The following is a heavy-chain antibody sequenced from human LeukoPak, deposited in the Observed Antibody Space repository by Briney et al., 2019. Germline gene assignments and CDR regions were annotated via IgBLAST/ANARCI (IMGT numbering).Heavy chain of an antibody. D-gene: IGHD6-19*01. CDR1: GFSFSSYV. CDR2: IRYDGNIK. V-gene: IGHV3-30*02. CDR3: AREHSSGWYPYYYYMDV. Sequence: GGSLRLSCAASGFSFSSYVMRWVRQAPGKGLEWVAFIRYDGNIKYYADSVKGRFTISRDNAKNSLYLQMNSLRAEDTAVYYCAREHSSGWYPYYYYMDVWGKGTTVTISS. J-gene: IGHJ6*03.